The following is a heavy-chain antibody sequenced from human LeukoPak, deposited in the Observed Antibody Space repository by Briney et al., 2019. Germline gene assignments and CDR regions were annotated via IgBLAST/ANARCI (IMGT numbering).Heavy chain of an antibody. CDR2: ISAYNGNT. CDR1: CYTFTSYG. V-gene: IGHV1-18*01. Sequence: ASVKVSCTASCYTFTSYGISWVRQAPGQGLEWMEWISAYNGNTNYAQKLQGRVTMTTDTSTSTAYMELRSLRSDDTAVYYCARDGDLGYCSSTSCPTAWGQGTLVTVSS. CDR3: ARDGDLGYCSSTSCPTA. D-gene: IGHD2-2*01. J-gene: IGHJ4*02.